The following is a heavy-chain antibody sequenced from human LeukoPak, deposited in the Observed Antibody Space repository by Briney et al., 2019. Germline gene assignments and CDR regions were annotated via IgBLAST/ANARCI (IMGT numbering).Heavy chain of an antibody. CDR3: ARDGYNEGYGY. Sequence: SETLSLTCSVSGGSVSSGSYYWNWIRQPPGQGLEWIGYIYYSASTNYNPSLKSRVTISIDTSKNQFSLKLSSLTAADTAVYYCARDGYNEGYGYWGQGILVTVSS. CDR2: IYYSAST. V-gene: IGHV4-61*01. J-gene: IGHJ4*02. CDR1: GGSVSSGSYY. D-gene: IGHD5-24*01.